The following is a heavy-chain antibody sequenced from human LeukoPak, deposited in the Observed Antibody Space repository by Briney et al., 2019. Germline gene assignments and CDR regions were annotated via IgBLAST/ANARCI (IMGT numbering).Heavy chain of an antibody. D-gene: IGHD3-22*01. CDR1: GGSFSGDY. V-gene: IGHV4-34*01. Sequence: PSETLSLTCGVYGGSFSGDYWSWIRQPPGKGLEWIGEINHSGSTNYNPSLKSRVTISVDTSKNQFSLKLSSVTAADTAVYYCARGRSGWYYYDSSGYYYYFDYWGQGTLVTVSS. J-gene: IGHJ4*02. CDR2: INHSGST. CDR3: ARGRSGWYYYDSSGYYYYFDY.